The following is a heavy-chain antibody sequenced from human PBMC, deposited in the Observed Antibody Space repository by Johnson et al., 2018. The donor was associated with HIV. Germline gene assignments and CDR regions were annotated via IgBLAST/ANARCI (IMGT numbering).Heavy chain of an antibody. CDR1: GFTFSSNY. D-gene: IGHD3-10*01. V-gene: IGHV3-74*03. J-gene: IGHJ3*02. CDR2: IDTEGSGT. Sequence: MLLVESGGGLVKPGGSLRLSCAASGFTFSSNYMSWVRQAPGKGLVWVSRIDTEGSGTTYADSVKGRFTISRDNAKNTVYLQMISLRAEDMAVYYCARASYYYGSADIWGQGTMVTVSS. CDR3: ARASYYYGSADI.